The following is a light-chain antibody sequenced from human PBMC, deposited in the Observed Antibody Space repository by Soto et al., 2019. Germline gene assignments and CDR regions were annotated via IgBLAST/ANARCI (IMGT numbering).Light chain of an antibody. CDR2: SAS. Sequence: DIQMTQSPSSVSASVGDRVTIACRASQTISNWVAWYQQKPGKAPELLIYSASTLLPGVPSRFSGSGFGTDFTLTIGSLQPEDFATYYCHQCRSLPRTFGGGTKVEFK. V-gene: IGKV1-12*01. CDR1: QTISNW. J-gene: IGKJ4*01. CDR3: HQCRSLPRT.